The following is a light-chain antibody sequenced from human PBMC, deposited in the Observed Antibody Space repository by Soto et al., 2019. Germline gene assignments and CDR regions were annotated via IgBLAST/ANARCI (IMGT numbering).Light chain of an antibody. Sequence: IQLTQSPSSLSASVGDRVTITCRASQSISSWLAWYQQKPGKAPKLLIYDASSLESGVPSRFSGSGSGTAGTITISSLQPDDFATYYCQQYNSYSQTFGQGTKVDIK. CDR2: DAS. CDR3: QQYNSYSQT. V-gene: IGKV1-5*01. J-gene: IGKJ1*01. CDR1: QSISSW.